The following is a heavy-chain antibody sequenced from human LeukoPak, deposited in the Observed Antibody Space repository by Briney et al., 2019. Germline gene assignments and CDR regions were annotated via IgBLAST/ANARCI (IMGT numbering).Heavy chain of an antibody. CDR2: ISAYNGNT. CDR3: ASVWGYCSSTSCYLRSFDY. CDR1: GYTFTSYG. D-gene: IGHD2-2*01. Sequence: GASVKVSCKASGYTFTSYGISWGRQAPGQGLEWMGWISAYNGNTNYAQKLQGRVTMTTDTSTSTAYMELRSLRSDDTAVYYCASVWGYCSSTSCYLRSFDYWGQGTLVTVSS. V-gene: IGHV1-18*01. J-gene: IGHJ4*02.